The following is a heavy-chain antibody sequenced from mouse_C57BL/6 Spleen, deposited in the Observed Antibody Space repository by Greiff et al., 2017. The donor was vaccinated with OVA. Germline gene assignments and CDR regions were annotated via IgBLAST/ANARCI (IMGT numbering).Heavy chain of an antibody. D-gene: IGHD1-1*01. J-gene: IGHJ4*01. CDR1: GYTFTSYW. Sequence: QVQLQQPGAELVRPGSSVKLSCKASGYTFTSYWMHWVKQRPIQGLEWIGNIDPSDSETHYNQKFKDKATLTVDKSSSTAYMQLSSLTSEDSAVYYCALTTVGGYYAMDYWGQGTSVTVSS. V-gene: IGHV1-52*01. CDR3: ALTTVGGYYAMDY. CDR2: IDPSDSET.